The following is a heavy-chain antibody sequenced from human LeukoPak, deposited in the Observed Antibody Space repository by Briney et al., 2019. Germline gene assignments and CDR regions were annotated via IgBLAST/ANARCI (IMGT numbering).Heavy chain of an antibody. CDR2: SNHSGRT. CDR3: ARAGYVVPAAIGV. CDR1: GGSFSGYY. D-gene: IGHD2-2*02. J-gene: IGHJ6*04. Sequence: PSETLSLTCAVYGGSFSGYYWIWMRQPPRKGVEGTGKSNHSGRTNHHPSLKSRLHRPVDTSKIPFSLKLSSVTAADTAVYFCARAGYVVPAAIGVWGKGTTVTVSS. V-gene: IGHV4-34*01.